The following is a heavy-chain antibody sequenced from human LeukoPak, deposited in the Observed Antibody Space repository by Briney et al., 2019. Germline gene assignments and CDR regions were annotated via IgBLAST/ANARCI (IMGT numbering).Heavy chain of an antibody. J-gene: IGHJ6*02. CDR2: INHSGST. Sequence: SETLSLTCAVYGGSFSGYYWSWIRQPPGKGLEWIGEINHSGSTNYNPSLKSRVTISVDTSKNQFSLKLSSVTAADTAVYYCARGQYYYDSSGYYSAPRYYYYYGMDVWGQGTTVTVSS. CDR3: ARGQYYYDSSGYYSAPRYYYYYGMDV. D-gene: IGHD3-22*01. CDR1: GGSFSGYY. V-gene: IGHV4-34*01.